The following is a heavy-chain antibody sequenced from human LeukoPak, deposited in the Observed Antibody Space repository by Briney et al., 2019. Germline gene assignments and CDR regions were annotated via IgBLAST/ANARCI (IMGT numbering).Heavy chain of an antibody. J-gene: IGHJ4*02. CDR1: GFTFDDYA. V-gene: IGHV3-74*01. D-gene: IGHD2-2*01. CDR3: APGSTALLDY. Sequence: GGSLRLSCAASGFTFDDYAMHWVRQAPGKGLVWVSRINSDGSSTSYADSVKGRFTISRDNAKNTLYLQMNSLRAEDTAVYYCAPGSTALLDYWGQGTLVTVSS. CDR2: INSDGSST.